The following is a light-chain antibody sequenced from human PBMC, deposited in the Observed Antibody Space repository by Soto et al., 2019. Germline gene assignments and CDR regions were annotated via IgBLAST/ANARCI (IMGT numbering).Light chain of an antibody. V-gene: IGKV3-20*01. CDR3: QLYGISPQ. CDR1: QTSGSNF. CDR2: ASS. Sequence: EIVLTQSPGTLSLSPGERATLSCKTSQTSGSNFLAWYQHKPGQAPRLLIYASSNRATGIPDRFSGSASGTDFTLPINRLEPEDFAVYYCQLYGISPQFGQGTRLEIK. J-gene: IGKJ5*01.